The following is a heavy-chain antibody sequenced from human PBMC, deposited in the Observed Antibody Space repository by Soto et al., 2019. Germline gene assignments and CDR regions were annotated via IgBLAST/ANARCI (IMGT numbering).Heavy chain of an antibody. CDR3: ARGGGTILAPLP. Sequence: QVQLMQPGAEMKKPGASVKVSCKAYGYTFTGYFMHWVRQAPGQGLEWMGWINTNSGATKYAHKFQGRVTMTRDTSISTAYMELSGLTSDDTAVYFCARGGGTILAPLPWGQGTLVTVSS. CDR1: GYTFTGYF. CDR2: INTNSGAT. J-gene: IGHJ5*02. D-gene: IGHD3-3*01. V-gene: IGHV1-2*02.